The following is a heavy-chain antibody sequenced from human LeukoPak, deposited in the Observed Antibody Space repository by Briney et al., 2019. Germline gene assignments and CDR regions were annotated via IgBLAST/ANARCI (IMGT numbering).Heavy chain of an antibody. V-gene: IGHV3-7*01. D-gene: IGHD5-18*01. CDR2: IKQYGSEK. CDR1: GFSSSSYW. CDR3: ARDQRKIKTMDTAMVRSYYYYYYMDV. J-gene: IGHJ6*03. Sequence: QSGGSLRLSCAPSGFSSSSYWMSWVRQAPGKGLEWVANIKQYGSEKYYVDSVKGRFTISRDNAKNSLYLQMNRLRAEDTAVYYCARDQRKIKTMDTAMVRSYYYYYYMDVWGKGTTVTVSS.